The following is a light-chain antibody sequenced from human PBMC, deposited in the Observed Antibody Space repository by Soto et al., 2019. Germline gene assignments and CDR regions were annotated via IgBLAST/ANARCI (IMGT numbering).Light chain of an antibody. J-gene: IGLJ2*01. CDR3: AALDGSLHHIL. Sequence: QSVLTQPPSASGTPGQRVTISCSGSSSNMGSNSVNWYQQLPGTAPKLLIYGDNQRPSGVPDRFSGSKSGTSASLAITGLQSEDEADYYCAALDGSLHHILFGGGTKLTVL. CDR1: SSNMGSNS. V-gene: IGLV1-44*01. CDR2: GDN.